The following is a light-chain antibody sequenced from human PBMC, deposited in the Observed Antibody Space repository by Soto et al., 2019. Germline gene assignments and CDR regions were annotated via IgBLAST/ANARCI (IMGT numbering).Light chain of an antibody. CDR1: QSLVYNDGNTY. CDR3: MQGAHWPPWT. V-gene: IGKV2-30*01. J-gene: IGKJ2*02. Sequence: DVVMTQSPLSLPVTLGQPASISCRSSQSLVYNDGNTYLNWFHQRPGQSPRRLIYQVSNRDSGVPDRFSGSGSGTDFTLNISRVEAEDVGVYYCMQGAHWPPWTFGQGTKL. CDR2: QVS.